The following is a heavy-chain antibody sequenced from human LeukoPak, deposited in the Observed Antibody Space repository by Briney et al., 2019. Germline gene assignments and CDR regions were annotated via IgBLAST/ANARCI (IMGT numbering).Heavy chain of an antibody. CDR3: ARPIAARPNWFDP. CDR2: INPNSGGT. D-gene: IGHD6-6*01. Sequence: ASVKVSCKASGYTFTSYDIHWVRQATGQGLEWMGWINPNSGGTNYAQKFQGRVTMTRDTSISTAYMELSRLRSDDTAVYYCARPIAARPNWFDPWGQGTLVTVSS. V-gene: IGHV1-2*02. J-gene: IGHJ5*02. CDR1: GYTFTSYD.